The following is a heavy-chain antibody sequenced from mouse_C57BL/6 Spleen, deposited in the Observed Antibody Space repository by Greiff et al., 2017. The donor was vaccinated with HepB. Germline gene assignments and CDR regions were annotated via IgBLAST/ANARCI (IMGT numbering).Heavy chain of an antibody. CDR1: GFTFSDYG. V-gene: IGHV5-17*01. J-gene: IGHJ4*01. CDR3: ARGVYSAYAMDY. Sequence: EVHLVESGGGLVKPGGSLKLSCAASGFTFSDYGMHWVRQAPEKGLEWVAYISSGSSTIYYADTVKGRFTISRDNAKNTLFLQMTSLRSEDTAMYYCARGVYSAYAMDYWGQGTSVTVSS. D-gene: IGHD2-12*01. CDR2: ISSGSSTI.